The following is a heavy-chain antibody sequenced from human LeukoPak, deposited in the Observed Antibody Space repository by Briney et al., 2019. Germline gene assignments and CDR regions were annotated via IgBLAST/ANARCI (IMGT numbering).Heavy chain of an antibody. CDR2: INPDGSEK. J-gene: IGHJ4*02. Sequence: GGSLRLSCAASGFSLRNYWMSWVRQAPGKGPEWVANINPDGSEKYYVDSVKGRFAISRDNAEESLSLEMNSLRVEDTAVYYCSRGANLGYGNIWGQGTLVTVSS. D-gene: IGHD2-15*01. CDR3: SRGANLGYGNI. CDR1: GFSLRNYW. V-gene: IGHV3-7*01.